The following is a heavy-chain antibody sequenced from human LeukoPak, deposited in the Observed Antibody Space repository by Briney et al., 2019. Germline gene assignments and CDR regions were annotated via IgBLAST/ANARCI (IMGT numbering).Heavy chain of an antibody. Sequence: SVKVSCKASGGTFSSYAISWVRQAPGPGLEWMGGIIPIFGTANYAQKFQGRVTITADESTSTAYMELSSLRSEDTAVYYCAGDGRIYDFWSGYYQFDYWGQGTLVTVSS. J-gene: IGHJ4*02. CDR1: GGTFSSYA. CDR3: AGDGRIYDFWSGYYQFDY. D-gene: IGHD3-3*01. V-gene: IGHV1-69*13. CDR2: IIPIFGTA.